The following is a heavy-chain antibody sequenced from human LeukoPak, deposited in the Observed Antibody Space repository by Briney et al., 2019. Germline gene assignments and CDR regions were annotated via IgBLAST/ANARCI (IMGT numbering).Heavy chain of an antibody. CDR1: GYTFTSYY. D-gene: IGHD4-11*01. CDR3: ARALATVTKDGWFDP. Sequence: ASVKVSCKASGYTFTSYYMHWLRQAPGQGLEWMGIINPSGGSTSYAQKFQGRVTMTRDTSTSTVYMELSSLRSEDTAVYYCARALATVTKDGWFDPWGQGTLVTVSS. V-gene: IGHV1-46*01. J-gene: IGHJ5*02. CDR2: INPSGGST.